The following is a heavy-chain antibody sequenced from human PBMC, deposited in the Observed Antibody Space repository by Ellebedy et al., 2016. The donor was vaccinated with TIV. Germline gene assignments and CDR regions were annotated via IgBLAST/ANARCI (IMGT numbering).Heavy chain of an antibody. V-gene: IGHV3-23*01. D-gene: IGHD4-17*01. CDR1: GFTFSSYA. CDR2: ISGSGGST. J-gene: IGHJ3*02. CDR3: ARGYGDLHAFDI. Sequence: GGSLRLXCAASGFTFSSYAMSWVRQAPGKGLEWVSAISGSGGSTYYADSVKGRFTISRDNSKNTLYLQMNSLRAEDTAVYYCARGYGDLHAFDIWGQGTMVTVSS.